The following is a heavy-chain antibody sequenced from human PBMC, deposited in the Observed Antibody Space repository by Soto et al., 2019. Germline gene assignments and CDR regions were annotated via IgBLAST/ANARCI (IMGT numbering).Heavy chain of an antibody. D-gene: IGHD3-16*01. J-gene: IGHJ6*02. CDR1: GFTFDDYA. Sequence: GGSLRLSCAASGFTFDDYAMHWVRQAPGKGLEWVSLISWDGGSTYYADSVKGRFTISRDSSRNSLYLQMNSLRAEDTALYYCAKDGRGGPRDYYYYYGMDVWGQGTTVTVSS. CDR2: ISWDGGST. CDR3: AKDGRGGPRDYYYYYGMDV. V-gene: IGHV3-43D*03.